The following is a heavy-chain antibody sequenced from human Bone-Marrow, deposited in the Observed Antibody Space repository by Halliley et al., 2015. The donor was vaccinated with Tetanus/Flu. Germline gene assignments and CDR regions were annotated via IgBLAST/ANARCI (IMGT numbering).Heavy chain of an antibody. CDR1: GGSFSPYH. D-gene: IGHD4-4*01. J-gene: IGHJ5*02. CDR3: ASERGNDDFSIWFAP. CDR2: ISHSGTT. Sequence: TLSLTCAVSGGSFSPYHWTWVRQAPGKGLEWIGEISHSGTTSYNPPLKSRVTISLDTSTIQFSLRLTSVMAADTAVYYCASERGNDDFSIWFAPWGQGPLFTFSS. V-gene: IGHV4-34*09.